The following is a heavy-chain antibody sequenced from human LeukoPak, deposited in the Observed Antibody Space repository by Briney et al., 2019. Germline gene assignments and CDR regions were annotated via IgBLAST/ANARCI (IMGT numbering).Heavy chain of an antibody. V-gene: IGHV3-21*01. CDR1: GFTFSNYN. CDR2: ISSSSTYI. Sequence: GGSLRLSCAASGFTFSNYNMNWVRQAPGKGLEWVSAISSSSTYIYYADSVKGRFTISRDNAKNSLYLQMNSLRAEDTALYYCARDGVVVTAIPSGLYDYLGQGTLVTVSS. CDR3: ARDGVVVTAIPSGLYDY. D-gene: IGHD2-21*02. J-gene: IGHJ4*02.